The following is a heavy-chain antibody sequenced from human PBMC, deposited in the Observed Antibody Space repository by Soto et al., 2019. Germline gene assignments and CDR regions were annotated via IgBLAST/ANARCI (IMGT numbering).Heavy chain of an antibody. CDR3: ARVSGAVTTVYYYYGMDV. D-gene: IGHD4-4*01. J-gene: IGHJ6*02. Sequence: PGGSLRLSCAASGFTFSSYGMHWVCQAPGKGLEWVAVIWYDGSNKYYADSVKGRFTISRDNSKNTLYLQMNSLRAEDTAVYYCARVSGAVTTVYYYYGMDVWGQGTTVTVSS. V-gene: IGHV3-33*01. CDR2: IWYDGSNK. CDR1: GFTFSSYG.